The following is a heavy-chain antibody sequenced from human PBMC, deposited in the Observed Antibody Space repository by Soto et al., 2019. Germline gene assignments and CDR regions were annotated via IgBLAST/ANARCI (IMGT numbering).Heavy chain of an antibody. CDR3: VTDRLV. V-gene: IGHV3-15*01. CDR2: IKSKTDGGTT. D-gene: IGHD2-2*01. CDR1: GFTFTNAW. Sequence: ELQLVESGGGLVKPGGSRRLSCAASGFTFTNAWMNWVRQAPGKGLESIGRIKSKTDGGTTDYTAPVNGRFIISRDDSKNTLFLQMSSLQIEDTAVYYCVTDRLVWGQGTLVTVFS. J-gene: IGHJ4*02.